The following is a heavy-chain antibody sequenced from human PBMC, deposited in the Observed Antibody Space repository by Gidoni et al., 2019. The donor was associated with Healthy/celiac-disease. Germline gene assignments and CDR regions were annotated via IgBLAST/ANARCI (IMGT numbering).Heavy chain of an antibody. Sequence: TSSGFTFSSYALSWVRQAPGSGLELVPASSGSGGSTYYADSVKGRFTISRDNSKNTLYLKMNSLRAEDTAVYYCAKRAAADTVFDYWGQGTLVTVSS. J-gene: IGHJ4*02. V-gene: IGHV3-23*01. CDR3: AKRAAADTVFDY. D-gene: IGHD6-13*01. CDR1: GFTFSSYA. CDR2: SSGSGGST.